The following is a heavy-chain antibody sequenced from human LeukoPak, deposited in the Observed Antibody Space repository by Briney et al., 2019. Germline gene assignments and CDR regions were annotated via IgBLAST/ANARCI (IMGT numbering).Heavy chain of an antibody. D-gene: IGHD3-10*01. CDR1: GFTFSSNW. CDR2: MDQDGSEK. CDR3: ARDTGESFDY. J-gene: IGHJ4*02. V-gene: IGHV3-7*01. Sequence: GRSLRLSCAASGFTFSSNWMSWVRQAPGQGLQWVANMDQDGSEKNYVDSVRGRFTISRDNAKNSLYLQMNSLRAEDTAVYYCARDTGESFDYWGQGTLVTVSS.